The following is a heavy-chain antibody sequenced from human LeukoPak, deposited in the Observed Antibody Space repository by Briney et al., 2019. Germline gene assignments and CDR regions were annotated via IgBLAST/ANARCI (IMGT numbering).Heavy chain of an antibody. CDR1: GYTFTGYY. CDR3: ARDNQGYSSGWYYFDY. D-gene: IGHD6-19*01. Sequence: GASVKVSCKASGYTFTGYYMHWVRQAPGQGLEWMGRIIPIFGTADYAQKFQGRVTITTDESTSTAYMELSSLRSEDTAVYYCARDNQGYSSGWYYFDYWGQGTLVTVSS. J-gene: IGHJ4*02. CDR2: IIPIFGTA. V-gene: IGHV1-69*05.